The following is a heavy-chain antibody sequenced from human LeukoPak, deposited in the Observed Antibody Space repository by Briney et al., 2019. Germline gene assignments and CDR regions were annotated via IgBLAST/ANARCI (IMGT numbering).Heavy chain of an antibody. CDR2: ISYGGST. CDR1: GGFVSSGSYY. Sequence: SETLSLTCTVSGGFVSSGSYYWTWIRQPPGKGLEWIGYISYGGSTNYNPSLKSRVTISVDTSKNQFSLNLSSVTAADTAVYYCARRGSGGRSFDIWGQGTMVTVSS. V-gene: IGHV4-61*01. D-gene: IGHD2-15*01. CDR3: ARRGSGGRSFDI. J-gene: IGHJ3*02.